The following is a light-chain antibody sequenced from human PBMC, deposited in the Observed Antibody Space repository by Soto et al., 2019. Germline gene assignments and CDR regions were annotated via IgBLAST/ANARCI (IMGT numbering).Light chain of an antibody. V-gene: IGLV2-14*03. CDR1: SSDVGGYNY. CDR2: DVN. CDR3: AAYTSSSTYV. J-gene: IGLJ1*01. Sequence: QSALTQPASVSGSPGQSITISCTGTSSDVGGYNYVSWYQHYPGKAPKLMIYDVNNRPSGVSSRFSGSKSGNTASLTFSGLQAEDEADYYGAAYTSSSTYVFGTGTKLTVL.